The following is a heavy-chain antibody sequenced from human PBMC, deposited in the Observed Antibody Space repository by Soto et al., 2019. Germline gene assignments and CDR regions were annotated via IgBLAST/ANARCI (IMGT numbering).Heavy chain of an antibody. D-gene: IGHD6-19*01. CDR3: ARDQLDSSGWPLDY. CDR1: GFTFSSYW. V-gene: IGHV3-7*03. CDR2: IKQDGSEK. J-gene: IGHJ4*02. Sequence: EVQLVESGGGLVQPGGSLRLSCAASGFTFSSYWMSWVRQAPGKGLEWVANIKQDGSEKYYVDSVKGRFTISRDNAKNSLYRQMNCLRAEDTAVYYCARDQLDSSGWPLDYWGQGTLVTVSS.